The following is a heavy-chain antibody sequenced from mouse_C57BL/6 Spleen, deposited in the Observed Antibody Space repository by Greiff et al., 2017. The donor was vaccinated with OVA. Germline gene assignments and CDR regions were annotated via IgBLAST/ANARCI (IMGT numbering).Heavy chain of an antibody. V-gene: IGHV1-39*01. CDR2: INPNYGTT. D-gene: IGHD2-3*01. Sequence: EVQVVESGPELVKPGASVKISCKASGYSFTDYNMNWVKQSNGKSLEWIGVINPNYGTTSYNQKFKGKATLTVDQSSSTAYMQLNSLTSEDSAVYYCARSDYDGYFSYAMDYWGQGTSVTVSS. J-gene: IGHJ4*01. CDR3: ARSDYDGYFSYAMDY. CDR1: GYSFTDYN.